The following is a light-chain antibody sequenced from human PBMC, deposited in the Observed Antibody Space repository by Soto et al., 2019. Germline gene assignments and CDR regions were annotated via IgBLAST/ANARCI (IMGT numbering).Light chain of an antibody. CDR3: SSYSTSSPYV. J-gene: IGLJ1*01. Sequence: QSALTQPASVSGSPGQSITISCTGTSSDVGGYNYVSWYQQHPGKAPKLMIYNVSYRPSGVSNRFSGSKSGNTASLTISGLQAEDEADYYCSSYSTSSPYVFGTGTKV. CDR2: NVS. CDR1: SSDVGGYNY. V-gene: IGLV2-14*03.